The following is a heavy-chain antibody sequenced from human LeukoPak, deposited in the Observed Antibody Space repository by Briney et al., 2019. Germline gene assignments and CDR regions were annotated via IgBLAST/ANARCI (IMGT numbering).Heavy chain of an antibody. J-gene: IGHJ4*02. V-gene: IGHV3-23*01. D-gene: IGHD3-16*02. CDR2: ISGSGGNT. CDR3: AKLSGDYVWGSYRYTVDY. Sequence: GGSLRLSCAASAFTFSDYAMNWVRQAPGKGLEWVSSISGSGGNTYYADSVKGRFTISRDNSKNTLYLQMNSLRAEDTAVYYCAKLSGDYVWGSYRYTVDYWGQGTLVTVSS. CDR1: AFTFSDYA.